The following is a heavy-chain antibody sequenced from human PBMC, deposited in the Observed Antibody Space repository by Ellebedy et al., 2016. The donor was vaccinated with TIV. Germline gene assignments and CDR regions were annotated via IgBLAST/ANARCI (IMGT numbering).Heavy chain of an antibody. D-gene: IGHD2-15*01. Sequence: PGGSLRLSCAASGFTFSSYSMNWVRQAPGKGLEWVSSIRSTGSYKYYAESVKGRFTISRDNAQDTLFLQMNCLRAEDTAVYFCSRGWSTPDSWGQGTLVIVSS. CDR1: GFTFSSYS. CDR2: IRSTGSYK. J-gene: IGHJ4*02. V-gene: IGHV3-21*06. CDR3: SRGWSTPDS.